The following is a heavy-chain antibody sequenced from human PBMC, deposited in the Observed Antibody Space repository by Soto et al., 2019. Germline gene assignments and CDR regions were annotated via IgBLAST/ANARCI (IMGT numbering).Heavy chain of an antibody. CDR3: ARGPRGYVYYHGMDV. V-gene: IGHV4-4*07. CDR1: GGSISSYY. D-gene: IGHD3-10*01. CDR2: IDTSGTT. J-gene: IGHJ6*02. Sequence: WETLSLTCTVSGGSISSYYVSWIRQSAGKGLEWIGRIDTSGTTNYNPSLKSRVTMSVDASKNHFSLNLSSVTAADTAVYYCARGPRGYVYYHGMDVWGQGTTVTVS.